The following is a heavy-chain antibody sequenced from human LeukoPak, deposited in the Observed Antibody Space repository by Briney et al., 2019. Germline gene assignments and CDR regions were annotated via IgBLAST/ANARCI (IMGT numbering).Heavy chain of an antibody. Sequence: GGSLRLSCAASGFTFSSYTMQWVRQAPGKRLGYVSAIISNGGSRHYADSVKDRFTISRDNSKNTLYLQMGSLRAEDMAVYYCARIKEGATRSDYYYYMDVWGKGTTVTVSS. CDR2: IISNGGSR. CDR3: ARIKEGATRSDYYYYMDV. CDR1: GFTFSSYT. J-gene: IGHJ6*03. D-gene: IGHD1-26*01. V-gene: IGHV3-64*02.